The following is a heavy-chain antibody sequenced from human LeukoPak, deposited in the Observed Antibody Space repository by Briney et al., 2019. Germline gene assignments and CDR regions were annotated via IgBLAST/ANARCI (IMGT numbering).Heavy chain of an antibody. Sequence: PGGSLRLSCAASGFTFSIYWVSWVRQAPGKGLEWVANIKPDGSEKYYVDSVKGRFTISRDNAKNSLYLQMNSLRDEDTGVYYCARCARDPIAGFDYWGQGTLVTVSS. CDR3: ARCARDPIAGFDY. J-gene: IGHJ4*01. D-gene: IGHD4/OR15-4a*01. CDR2: IKPDGSEK. V-gene: IGHV3-7*01. CDR1: GFTFSIYW.